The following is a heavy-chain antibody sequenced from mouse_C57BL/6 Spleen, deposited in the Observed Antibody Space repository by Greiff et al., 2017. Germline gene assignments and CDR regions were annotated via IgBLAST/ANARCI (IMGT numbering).Heavy chain of an antibody. J-gene: IGHJ2*01. Sequence: QVQLQQSGAELVKPGASVKLSCKASGYTFTSYWMQWVKQRPGQGLEWIGEIDPSDSYTNYNQKFKGKATLTVDTSSSTAYMQLSSLTSEDSAVYYCARREKEDYFDYWGQGTTLTVSS. CDR2: IDPSDSYT. CDR1: GYTFTSYW. CDR3: ARREKEDYFDY. V-gene: IGHV1-50*01.